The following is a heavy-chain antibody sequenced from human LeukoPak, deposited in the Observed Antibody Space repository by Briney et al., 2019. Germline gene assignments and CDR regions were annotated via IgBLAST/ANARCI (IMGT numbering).Heavy chain of an antibody. J-gene: IGHJ4*02. CDR3: VRERYYYDSCFDY. CDR1: GGTFSSYA. V-gene: IGHV1-69*05. D-gene: IGHD3-22*01. CDR2: IIPIFGTA. Sequence: ASVKVSCKASGGTFSSYAISWVRQAPGQGLELMGGIIPIFGTANYAQKFQGRVTITTDESTSTAYMELSSLRSEDTAVYYCVRERYYYDSCFDYWGQGTPVTASS.